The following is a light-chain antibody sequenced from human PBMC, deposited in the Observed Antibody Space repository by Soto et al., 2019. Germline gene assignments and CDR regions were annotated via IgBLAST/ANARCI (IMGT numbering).Light chain of an antibody. CDR2: GAS. Sequence: DIVLTQSPDTLSLSPGERATLSCRASQTVTSNYFGWYQQKPGQAPRLVIYGASRRATGIPDGFSGSGSGTDFTLTISRLEPEDFAVYFCQHYGSPPRPFGQGTKVEMK. V-gene: IGKV3-20*01. J-gene: IGKJ1*01. CDR1: QTVTSNY. CDR3: QHYGSPPRP.